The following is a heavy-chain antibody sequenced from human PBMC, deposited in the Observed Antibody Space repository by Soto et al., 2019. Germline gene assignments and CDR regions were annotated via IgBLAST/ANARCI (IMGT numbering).Heavy chain of an antibody. V-gene: IGHV3-21*01. Sequence: GGSLRLSCAASGFTFSSYSMNWVRQAPGKGLEWVSSISSSSSYIYYADSVKGRFTISRDNAKNSLYLQMNSLRAEDMAVYYCARVDSYCSGGSCYSDYYGMDVWGQGTTVTVSS. CDR2: ISSSSSYI. J-gene: IGHJ6*02. CDR1: GFTFSSYS. D-gene: IGHD2-15*01. CDR3: ARVDSYCSGGSCYSDYYGMDV.